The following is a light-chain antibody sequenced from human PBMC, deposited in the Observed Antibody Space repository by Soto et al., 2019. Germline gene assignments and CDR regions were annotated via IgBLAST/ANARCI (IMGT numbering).Light chain of an antibody. V-gene: IGKV3-15*01. J-gene: IGKJ5*01. CDR2: CAS. Sequence: EIVMTQSPATLSVSPVEIGTLSFMASQNILSTLAWYQQKPGQAPRLLIYCASSRATGIPARFSGSGSGTEFTLTISSLQSEDFEIYYCQQYNNWPITFGQGTRLEI. CDR3: QQYNNWPIT. CDR1: QNILST.